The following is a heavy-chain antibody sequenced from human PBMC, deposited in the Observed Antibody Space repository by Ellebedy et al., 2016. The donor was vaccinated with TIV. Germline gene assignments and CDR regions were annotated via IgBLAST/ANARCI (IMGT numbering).Heavy chain of an antibody. J-gene: IGHJ5*02. CDR3: AAGTNGTTGWFGP. CDR2: VNPNSGDS. Sequence: ASVKVSXKASGYKFTGYYMHWLRQAPGQRPEWMGWVNPNSGDSKFALNFQGRVSMTRDTSITTVYMDLFDLRSDDTAVYYCAAGTNGTTGWFGPWGQGTLVRVSS. V-gene: IGHV1-2*02. D-gene: IGHD1-1*01. CDR1: GYKFTGYY.